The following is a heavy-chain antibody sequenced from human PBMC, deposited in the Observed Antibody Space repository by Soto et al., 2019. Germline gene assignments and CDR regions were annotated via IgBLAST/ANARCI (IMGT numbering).Heavy chain of an antibody. V-gene: IGHV4-34*01. CDR2: INHSGST. CDR1: GGSFSGYY. D-gene: IGHD6-19*01. CDR3: ATRILGYSSGWGAFDI. Sequence: SESLSLTCAVYGGSFSGYYWSWIRQPPGKGLEWIGEINHSGSTNYNPSLKSRVTISVDTSKNQFSLKLSTETAADTAVYYCATRILGYSSGWGAFDIWGQGTMVTVSS. J-gene: IGHJ3*02.